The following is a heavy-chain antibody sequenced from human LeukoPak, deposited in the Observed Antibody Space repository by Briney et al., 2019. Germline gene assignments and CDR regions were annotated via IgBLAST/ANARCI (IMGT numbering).Heavy chain of an antibody. D-gene: IGHD2-21*01. Sequence: PGGSLRLSCAASGFTFSCYWMHWVRQAPGKGLVWVSRINSDGSSTSYAASVNGRFTISRDSAKNTLYLQMIGQRDEDTAVYYCARANYYSGLIPVYEFDYWGRGTLVTVSS. J-gene: IGHJ4*02. CDR1: GFTFSCYW. CDR3: ARANYYSGLIPVYEFDY. CDR2: INSDGSST. V-gene: IGHV3-74*01.